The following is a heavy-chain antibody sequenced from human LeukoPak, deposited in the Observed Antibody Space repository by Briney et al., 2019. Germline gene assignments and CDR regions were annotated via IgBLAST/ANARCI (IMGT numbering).Heavy chain of an antibody. CDR1: GFTFSSYA. V-gene: IGHV3-23*01. Sequence: GGSLRLSCAASGFTFSSYAMSWVRQAPGKGLEWVSAISGSGGSTYYADSVKGRFTISRDNSKNTLYLQMNSLRAEDTAVYYGAKTYYYDSSGYYSPLDYWGQGTLVTVSS. CDR2: ISGSGGST. CDR3: AKTYYYDSSGYYSPLDY. D-gene: IGHD3-22*01. J-gene: IGHJ4*02.